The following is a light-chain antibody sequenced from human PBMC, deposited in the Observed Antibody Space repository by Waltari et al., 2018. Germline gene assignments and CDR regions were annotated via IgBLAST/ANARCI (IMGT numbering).Light chain of an antibody. CDR2: EVS. J-gene: IGLJ2*01. CDR3: SSYTRSSTLVV. V-gene: IGLV2-14*01. Sequence: QSALTQPASVSGSPGQSITISCTGTSSDVGGYNYVSWYQQHPGKAPKLRIYEVSNRPAGVSQRLSGSKSCNPASLTISVLQAEDQADYYCSSYTRSSTLVVFGGGTKLTVL. CDR1: SSDVGGYNY.